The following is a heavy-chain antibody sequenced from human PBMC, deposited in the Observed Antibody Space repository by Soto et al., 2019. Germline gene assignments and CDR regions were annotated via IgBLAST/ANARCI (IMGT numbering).Heavy chain of an antibody. J-gene: IGHJ4*02. CDR3: ARGRGDYYDSSGYYSAFDY. CDR1: GGSISSGGYS. Sequence: SETLSLTCAVSGGSISSGGYSWSWIRQPPGKGLEWIGYIYHSGSTYYNPSLKSRVTISVDRSKNQFSLKLSSVTAADTAVYYCARGRGDYYDSSGYYSAFDYWGQGTLVTVSS. D-gene: IGHD3-22*01. CDR2: IYHSGST. V-gene: IGHV4-30-2*01.